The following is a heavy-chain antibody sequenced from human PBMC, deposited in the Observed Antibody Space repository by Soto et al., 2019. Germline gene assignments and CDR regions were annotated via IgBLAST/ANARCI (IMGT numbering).Heavy chain of an antibody. CDR2: ISWNGDII. CDR3: ASGVPRSSGWHYFVH. D-gene: IGHD6-19*01. V-gene: IGHV3-9*01. CDR1: GYNFDDFG. Sequence: EVHLVESGGGLVQPGRSLRLSCAASGYNFDDFGMHWVRQVTGKGLEWVSGISWNGDIIAYADSVRGRFTISSDNAKNSLFLQMNSLRDDYTALYYGASGVPRSSGWHYFVHWGQGTLVTVSS. J-gene: IGHJ4*02.